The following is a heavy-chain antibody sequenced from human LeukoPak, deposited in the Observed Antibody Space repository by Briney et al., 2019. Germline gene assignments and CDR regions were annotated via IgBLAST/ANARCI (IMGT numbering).Heavy chain of an antibody. CDR2: INSDGSST. V-gene: IGHV3-74*01. D-gene: IGHD7-27*01. Sequence: GGSLRLPCAASGFTFSSYWMHWVRQAPGKGLVWVSRINSDGSSTSYADSVKGRFTISRDNAKNTLYLQMNSLRAEDTAVYYCASLIAGDNYYYYMDVWGKGTTVTVSS. CDR3: ASLIAGDNYYYYMDV. J-gene: IGHJ6*03. CDR1: GFTFSSYW.